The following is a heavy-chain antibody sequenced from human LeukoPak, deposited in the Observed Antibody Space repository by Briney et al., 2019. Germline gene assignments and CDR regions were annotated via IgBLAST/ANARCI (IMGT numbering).Heavy chain of an antibody. CDR2: IYYSGST. J-gene: IGHJ5*02. Sequence: SQTLSLTCTVSGGSISSGGYYWSWIRQHPGKGLEWIGYIYYSGSTYYNPSLKSRVTISVDVSKNQFSLKLSSVTAADTAVYYCARDYRLPNYNWFDPWGQGTLVTVSS. D-gene: IGHD5-18*01. CDR1: GGSISSGGYY. V-gene: IGHV4-31*03. CDR3: ARDYRLPNYNWFDP.